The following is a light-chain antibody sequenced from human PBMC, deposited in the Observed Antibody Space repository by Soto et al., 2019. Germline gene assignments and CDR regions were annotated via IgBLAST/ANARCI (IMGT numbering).Light chain of an antibody. J-gene: IGLJ1*01. V-gene: IGLV2-14*01. Sequence: QTARTRAASVSGSPGGAITISYTKTTSDVGGYNYVSWYQQHPGKAPKLMISVVSNRPSGVSNRLSGSKSGNTASLTISGLQAEDEADYYCISYTTSSTYVFGTGTKVTVL. CDR3: ISYTTSSTYV. CDR2: VVS. CDR1: TSDVGGYNY.